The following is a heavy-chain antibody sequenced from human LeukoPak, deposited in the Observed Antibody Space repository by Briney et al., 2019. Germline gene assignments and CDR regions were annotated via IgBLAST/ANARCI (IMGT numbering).Heavy chain of an antibody. CDR2: ISYDGSNK. J-gene: IGHJ4*02. CDR3: ARDRGYCSGGSCYPDHFDY. D-gene: IGHD2-15*01. Sequence: GGSLRLSCAASGFTFSSYAMHWVRQAPGKGLEWVAVISYDGSNKYYADSVKGRFTISRDNSKNTLYLQMNSLRAEDTAVYYCARDRGYCSGGSCYPDHFDYWGQGTLVTVSS. CDR1: GFTFSSYA. V-gene: IGHV3-30-3*01.